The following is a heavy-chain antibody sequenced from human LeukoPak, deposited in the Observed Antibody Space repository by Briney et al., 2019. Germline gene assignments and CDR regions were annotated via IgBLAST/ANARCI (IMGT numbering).Heavy chain of an antibody. D-gene: IGHD3-9*01. CDR1: GFTFDDYA. J-gene: IGHJ3*02. CDR3: AKDQYYDISYDAFDI. CDR2: ISWNSGSI. Sequence: GGSLRLSCAASGFTFDDYAMHWVRQAPGKGLEWVSGISWNSGSIGYADSVKGRFTISRDNAKNSLYLQMNSLRAEDTALCYCAKDQYYDISYDAFDIWGQGTMVTVSS. V-gene: IGHV3-9*01.